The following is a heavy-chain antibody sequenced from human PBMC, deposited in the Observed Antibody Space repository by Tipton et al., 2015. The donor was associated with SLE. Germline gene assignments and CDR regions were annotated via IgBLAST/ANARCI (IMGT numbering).Heavy chain of an antibody. J-gene: IGHJ6*03. CDR2: INHGGST. CDR3: ARVPGLERSYYYNYYMDV. CDR1: GGSFSGYS. D-gene: IGHD1-1*01. Sequence: TLSLTCAVYGGSFSGYSWSWIRQTPGKGLEWIGEINHGGSTNYNPSLKTRVTMSVDTSKKQFSLRLSSVTAADTAVYYCARVPGLERSYYYNYYMDVWGKGTTVTVSS. V-gene: IGHV4-34*01.